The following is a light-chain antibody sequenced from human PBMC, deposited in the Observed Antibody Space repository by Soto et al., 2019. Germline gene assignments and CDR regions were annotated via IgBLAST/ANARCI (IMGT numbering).Light chain of an antibody. CDR1: SRDVGAYNY. V-gene: IGLV2-14*01. CDR3: SSYTSSSSVI. J-gene: IGLJ2*01. CDR2: DVN. Sequence: QSALTQPASVSGSPGQSIAISCTGTSRDVGAYNYVSWYQQHPGKAPKLMIYDVNHRPSGVSDRFSGSKSGNTASLTISGLQAEDEADYYCSSYTSSSSVIFGGGTKLTVL.